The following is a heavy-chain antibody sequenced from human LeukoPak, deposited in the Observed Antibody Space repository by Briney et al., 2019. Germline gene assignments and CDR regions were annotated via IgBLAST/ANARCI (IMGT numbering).Heavy chain of an antibody. D-gene: IGHD6-6*01. CDR2: IDNGGST. V-gene: IGHV3-53*01. Sequence: GSLRLSCVASGFTVSSNYMSWVRQAPGKGLEWVSVIDNGGSTYYADSVKGRFTISRDNSKNTLYLQMNSLRAEDTAVYYCARDGSARSLANWGQGTLVSVSS. CDR3: ARDGSARSLAN. J-gene: IGHJ4*02. CDR1: GFTVSSNY.